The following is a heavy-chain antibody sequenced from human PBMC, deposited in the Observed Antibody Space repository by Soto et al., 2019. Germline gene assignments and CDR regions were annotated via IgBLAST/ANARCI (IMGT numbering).Heavy chain of an antibody. J-gene: IGHJ6*02. CDR3: VKDRDSNSWPSRDV. Sequence: QVHLVQSGAEVKKPGASVNVSCKTSGYTFTGNGISWVRQAPGQGLEWMGWISPNSGNTRYAQKLQDRVIMTTDTSTSTAYMELRSLRSDDTAVYYCVKDRDSNSWPSRDVWGPGTTVTVSS. D-gene: IGHD3-22*01. V-gene: IGHV1-18*01. CDR1: GYTFTGNG. CDR2: ISPNSGNT.